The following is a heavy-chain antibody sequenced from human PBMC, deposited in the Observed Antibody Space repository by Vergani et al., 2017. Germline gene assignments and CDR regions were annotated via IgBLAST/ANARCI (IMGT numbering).Heavy chain of an antibody. CDR3: ARLSYDTTPYLQGGYDC. Sequence: QVQLVESGGGVVQPGGSLRLSCAASGFTFTNYGMHWVRQAPGKGLEWVAVISYDGNSKFYAESLRGRFTISRDNSKNMLYLQMNSLRAEDTAVYYCARLSYDTTPYLQGGYDCWGQGTLVSVSS. J-gene: IGHJ4*02. D-gene: IGHD3-22*01. CDR2: ISYDGNSK. CDR1: GFTFTNYG. V-gene: IGHV3-33*05.